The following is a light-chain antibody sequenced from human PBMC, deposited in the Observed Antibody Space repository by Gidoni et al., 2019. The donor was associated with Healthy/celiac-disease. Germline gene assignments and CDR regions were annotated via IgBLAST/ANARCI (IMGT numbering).Light chain of an antibody. Sequence: QSVLTQPPSVSGAPGQRVTISCTGSSSNIGACYDVHWYQQLPGTAPKLLIYGNSNRPSGVPDRFSGSKSGTSASLAITGLQAEDEADYYCQSYDSSLSGHWVFGGGTKLTVL. CDR3: QSYDSSLSGHWV. CDR2: GNS. CDR1: SSNIGACYD. J-gene: IGLJ3*02. V-gene: IGLV1-40*01.